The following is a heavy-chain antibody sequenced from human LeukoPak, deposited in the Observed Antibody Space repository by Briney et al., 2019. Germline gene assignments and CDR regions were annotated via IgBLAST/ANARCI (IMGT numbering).Heavy chain of an antibody. D-gene: IGHD3-10*01. Sequence: GRSLRLSCAASGFTFNDYAMHWVRHAPGKGLEWVSGINWNNGVMGYADSVKGRFTISRDNAKNTLYLQMNSLRAEDTAVYYCARDGSGTYYYGMDVWGKGTTVTVSS. V-gene: IGHV3-9*01. J-gene: IGHJ6*04. CDR2: INWNNGVM. CDR1: GFTFNDYA. CDR3: ARDGSGTYYYGMDV.